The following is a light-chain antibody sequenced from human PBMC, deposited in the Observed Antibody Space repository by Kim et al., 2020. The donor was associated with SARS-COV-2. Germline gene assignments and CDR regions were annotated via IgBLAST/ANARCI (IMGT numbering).Light chain of an antibody. CDR3: QAWDSSTVV. CDR1: KLGDKY. CDR2: QDS. V-gene: IGLV3-1*01. J-gene: IGLJ2*01. Sequence: LTQPPSVSVSPGQTASITCSGDKLGDKYACWYQQKPGQSPVLVIYQDSKRPSGIPERFSGSNSGNTATLTISGTQAMDEADYYCQAWDSSTVVFGGGTQLTVL.